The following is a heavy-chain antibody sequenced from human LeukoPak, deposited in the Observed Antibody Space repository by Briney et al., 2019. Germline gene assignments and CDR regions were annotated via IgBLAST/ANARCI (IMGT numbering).Heavy chain of an antibody. V-gene: IGHV1-69*13. CDR2: IIPIFGTA. D-gene: IGHD6-13*01. Sequence: SVKVSCKASGGTFSSYAISWVRQAPGQGLEWMGGIIPIFGTANYAQKFQGRVTITADESTSTAYMELSSLRSEDTAVYYCARRTRIAAAGYVYWGQGTLVTVSS. J-gene: IGHJ4*02. CDR1: GGTFSSYA. CDR3: ARRTRIAAAGYVY.